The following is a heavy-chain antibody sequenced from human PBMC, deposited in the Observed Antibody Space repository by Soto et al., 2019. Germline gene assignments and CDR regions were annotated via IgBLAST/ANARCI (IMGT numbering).Heavy chain of an antibody. D-gene: IGHD3-3*01. CDR2: INHSGST. Sequence: SETLSLTCAVYGGSFSGYYRSWIRQPPGKGLEWIGEINHSGSTNYNPSLKSRVTISVDTSKNQFSLKLSSVTAADTAVYYCARAAPVFRVVIFSGTYYYYMDVWGKGTTVTVSS. J-gene: IGHJ6*03. CDR1: GGSFSGYY. V-gene: IGHV4-34*01. CDR3: ARAAPVFRVVIFSGTYYYYMDV.